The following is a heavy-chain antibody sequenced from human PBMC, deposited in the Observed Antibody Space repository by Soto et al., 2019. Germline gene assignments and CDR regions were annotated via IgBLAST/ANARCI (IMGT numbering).Heavy chain of an antibody. CDR3: ARARSFFDS. CDR2: ISYSGNT. V-gene: IGHV4-31*03. Sequence: RSLTCTVSGGFISNGGYYWSWIRQHPGKGLEWIGYISYSGNTYYNPSLKSRVTISVDTSKNRFSLNLGSLTAADTAVYYCARARSFFDSWGKGTLVTVSS. J-gene: IGHJ4*02. D-gene: IGHD3-10*01. CDR1: GGFISNGGYY.